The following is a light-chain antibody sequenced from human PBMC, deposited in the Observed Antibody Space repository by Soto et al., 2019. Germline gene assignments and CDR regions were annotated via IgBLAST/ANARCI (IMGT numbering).Light chain of an antibody. Sequence: EIVLTQSPATLSSSPGDRVTLSCRASQSVSTYLAWYQQKPGQPPSLLIYDASNRATGIPARFSGSGSGTDFTLTISSLEPEDFAVYYCQQRSNWPVTFGQGTNVEI. CDR2: DAS. CDR1: QSVSTY. CDR3: QQRSNWPVT. V-gene: IGKV3-11*01. J-gene: IGKJ1*01.